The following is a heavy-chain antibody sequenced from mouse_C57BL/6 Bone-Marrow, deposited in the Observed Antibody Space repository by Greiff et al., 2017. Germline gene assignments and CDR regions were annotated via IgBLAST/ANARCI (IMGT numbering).Heavy chain of an antibody. CDR3: ARLYDYGGRDGSFDY. V-gene: IGHV3-8*01. CDR1: AYSITSAY. CDR2: ISYSGST. Sequence: VQLQQSGPGLAKPSQTLSLTCSVTAYSITSAYWNWIRKFPGTKLEYMGYISYSGSTYYNPSLKSRISITRDTSKNQYYLQLNSVTTEDTATYYCARLYDYGGRDGSFDYWGQGTTLTVSS. J-gene: IGHJ2*01. D-gene: IGHD2-4*01.